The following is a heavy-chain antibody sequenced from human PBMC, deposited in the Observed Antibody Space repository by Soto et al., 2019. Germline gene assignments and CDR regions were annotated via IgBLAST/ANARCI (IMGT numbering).Heavy chain of an antibody. Sequence: QVQLVQSGAEVKKPGASVRVSCKASGYTFTNYDINWVRQATGQGLAWMGWMNPNSGNTGYTQKFQGRVTMTRNTSISTAYMELSSLRSEDTAVYYCARPQRLRVPPYYYYGMDVWGQGTTVTVSS. CDR2: MNPNSGNT. CDR3: ARPQRLRVPPYYYYGMDV. J-gene: IGHJ6*02. D-gene: IGHD2-21*02. CDR1: GYTFTNYD. V-gene: IGHV1-8*01.